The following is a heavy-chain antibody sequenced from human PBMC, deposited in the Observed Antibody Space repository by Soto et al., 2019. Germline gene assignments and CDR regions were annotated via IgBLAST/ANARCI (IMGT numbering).Heavy chain of an antibody. Sequence: PSETLSLTCTVSGGSISKNYWTWIRQPPGKGLEWIGNIYYSGTTKYNPSLNSRVTISVDTSKNQVSLKLTSVSAADTAVYYCAKDAFDIWGQGTMVTVSS. V-gene: IGHV4-59*08. CDR1: GGSISKNY. CDR2: IYYSGTT. J-gene: IGHJ3*02. CDR3: AKDAFDI.